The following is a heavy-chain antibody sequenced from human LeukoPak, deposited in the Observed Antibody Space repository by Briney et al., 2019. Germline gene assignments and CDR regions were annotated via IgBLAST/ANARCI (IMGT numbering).Heavy chain of an antibody. CDR2: IDPHSGGT. D-gene: IGHD2-15*01. CDR3: ARGYCRAGDRQSFDY. J-gene: IGHJ4*02. CDR1: GYSFTSGHTFNGYY. Sequence: GASVKVSCRAAGYSFTSGHTFNGYYLHWVRQAPGQGLEWMGWIDPHSGGTNSAQKFHGRLTMTRDTSITTAYMELTSLRSDDTALYYCARGYCRAGDRQSFDYWGQGTLVTVSS. V-gene: IGHV1-2*02.